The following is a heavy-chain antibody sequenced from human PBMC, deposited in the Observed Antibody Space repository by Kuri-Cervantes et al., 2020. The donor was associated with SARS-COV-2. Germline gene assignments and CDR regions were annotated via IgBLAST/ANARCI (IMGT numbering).Heavy chain of an antibody. CDR2: ISGSGGST. D-gene: IGHD3-22*01. Sequence: GGSLRLSCAASGFTFSSYAMSWARQAPGKGLEWVSAISGSGGSTYYADSVKGRFTISRDNSKNTLYLQMNSLRAEDTAVYYCARADGITMIVETRPTDYWGQGTLVTVSS. J-gene: IGHJ4*02. CDR3: ARADGITMIVETRPTDY. V-gene: IGHV3-23*01. CDR1: GFTFSSYA.